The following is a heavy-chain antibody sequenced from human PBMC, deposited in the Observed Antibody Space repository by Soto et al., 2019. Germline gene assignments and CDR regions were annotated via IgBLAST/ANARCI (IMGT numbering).Heavy chain of an antibody. CDR2: IKYDGSTT. J-gene: IGHJ3*01. Sequence: EVQLVESGGGLLQPGGSLRLSCAASGFTFSDYWLHWVRQVPGKGLVWVSRIKYDGSTTNYADSVKGRFTISRDNAKNTVYLQMNGLRVEDTALYYCARGIPGYYVCDVWGQGTMVTVSS. D-gene: IGHD5-18*01. CDR1: GFTFSDYW. V-gene: IGHV3-74*01. CDR3: ARGIPGYYVCDV.